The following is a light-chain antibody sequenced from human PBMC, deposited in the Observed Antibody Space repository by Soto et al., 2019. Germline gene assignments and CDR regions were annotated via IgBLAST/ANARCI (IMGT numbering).Light chain of an antibody. J-gene: IGKJ4*01. CDR3: QQDNAYPLT. V-gene: IGKV1-5*03. CDR2: KAS. CDR1: QSLITW. Sequence: DIQMTQSPTTLSASVGDRVTITCRASQSLITWLAWYQQKPGKAPKLLIHKASTLGSGVPSRFSGSGSGTEFTLTTSSLQPDDFATYYCQQDNAYPLTFGGGTKVEIK.